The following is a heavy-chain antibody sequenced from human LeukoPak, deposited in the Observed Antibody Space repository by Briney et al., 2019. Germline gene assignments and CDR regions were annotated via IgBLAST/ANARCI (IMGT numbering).Heavy chain of an antibody. CDR3: ARDGTAAGLYFDL. V-gene: IGHV3-7*01. Sequence: GGSLRPSCAVSGFTFSSYWMNWVRQAPGKGLEWVASIKQDGGEKSYVDSVKGRFTISRDNAKNSLYLQMSSLRAEDTAAYYCARDGTAAGLYFDLWGQGTLVTVSS. D-gene: IGHD6-13*01. J-gene: IGHJ4*01. CDR2: IKQDGGEK. CDR1: GFTFSSYW.